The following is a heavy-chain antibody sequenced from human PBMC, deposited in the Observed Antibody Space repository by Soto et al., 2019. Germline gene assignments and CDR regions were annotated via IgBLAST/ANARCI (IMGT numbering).Heavy chain of an antibody. Sequence: GSLRLSCHASGXNFRMYYMHWVRKAPGKGLEWVSYISSSGLTTYYADFAEGRFTISIDNAKDSLYLHLNSLRVGDTAVYYCARYGTRGDWWGLGTQVTVS. CDR1: GXNFRMYY. J-gene: IGHJ5*01. CDR3: ARYGTRGDW. V-gene: IGHV3-48*04. D-gene: IGHD3-10*01. CDR2: ISSSGLTT.